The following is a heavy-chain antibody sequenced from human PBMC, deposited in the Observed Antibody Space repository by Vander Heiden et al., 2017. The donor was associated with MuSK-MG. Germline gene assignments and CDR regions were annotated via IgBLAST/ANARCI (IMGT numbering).Heavy chain of an antibody. V-gene: IGHV3-20*04. CDR2: INWNGGST. CDR3: ARVWTIAAAGPFDY. J-gene: IGHJ4*02. Sequence: EVQLVESGGGVVRPGGSLRLSCAASGFTCDDYGMSWVRQAPGKGLEWVSGINWNGGSTGYADSVKGRFTISRDNAKNALYLQMNSLRAEDTALYYCARVWTIAAAGPFDYWGEGTLVTVSS. CDR1: GFTCDDYG. D-gene: IGHD6-13*01.